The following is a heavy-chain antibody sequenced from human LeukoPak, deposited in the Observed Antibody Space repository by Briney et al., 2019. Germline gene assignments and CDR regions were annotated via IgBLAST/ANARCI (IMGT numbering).Heavy chain of an antibody. CDR1: GGSISSGGYY. V-gene: IGHV4-31*03. D-gene: IGHD3-22*01. J-gene: IGHJ3*02. CDR3: ARHRYYYDSSGYLAYDAFDI. Sequence: SETLSLTCTVSGGSISSGGYYWSWIRQHPGKGLEWIGYIYYSGSTYYNPSLKSRVTISVDTSKNQFSLKLSSVTAADTAVYYCARHRYYYDSSGYLAYDAFDIWGQGTMVTVSS. CDR2: IYYSGST.